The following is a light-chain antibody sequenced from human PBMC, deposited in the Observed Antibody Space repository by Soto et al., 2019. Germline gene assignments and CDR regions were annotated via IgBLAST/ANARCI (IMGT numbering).Light chain of an antibody. V-gene: IGKV3-20*01. Sequence: IVFTQSPGPLSLSPGERATLPSRASQTVSGTYLSWYQQTPGQAPRLLIYGASSRATGIPDRFSGSGSGTDFTLTISRLEPEDFTVYYCQQYGNLPTTFGPGTKVDIK. CDR1: QTVSGTY. J-gene: IGKJ3*01. CDR3: QQYGNLPTT. CDR2: GAS.